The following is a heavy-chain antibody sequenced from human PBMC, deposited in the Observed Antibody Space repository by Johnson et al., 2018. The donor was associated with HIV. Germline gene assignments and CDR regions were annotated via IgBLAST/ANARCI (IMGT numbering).Heavy chain of an antibody. CDR2: ISGSGGST. CDR1: GLTFSSYA. D-gene: IGHD4-11*01. J-gene: IGHJ3*02. CDR3: AKSKFISNWYAFDI. Sequence: MQLVESGGGLVQPGGSLRLSCAASGLTFSSYAMSWVRQAPGKGLEWVSAISGSGGSTYYADSVKGRFTISRDNSKNTVYLQMNSLTVEDTAVYYCAKSKFISNWYAFDIWGQGTMVAVSS. V-gene: IGHV3-23*04.